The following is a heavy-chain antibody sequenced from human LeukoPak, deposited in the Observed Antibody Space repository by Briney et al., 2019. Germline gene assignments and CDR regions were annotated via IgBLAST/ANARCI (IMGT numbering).Heavy chain of an antibody. J-gene: IGHJ4*02. Sequence: GASVKVSCKASSYNFTSYGISWLRQAPGQGLEWMGWISVYNGYTNYAQKLQGRVTLTTDTSTSTAYMELRSLRSEDTAVYYCARDLLKPNSIFGVVIGLDYWGQGTLVTVSS. CDR1: SYNFTSYG. V-gene: IGHV1-18*01. D-gene: IGHD3-3*01. CDR2: ISVYNGYT. CDR3: ARDLLKPNSIFGVVIGLDY.